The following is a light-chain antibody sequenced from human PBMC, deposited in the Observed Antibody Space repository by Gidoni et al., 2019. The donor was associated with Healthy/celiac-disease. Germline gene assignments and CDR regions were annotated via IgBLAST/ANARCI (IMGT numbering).Light chain of an antibody. CDR2: AAS. J-gene: IGKJ1*01. Sequence: EIVLTQSPATLSLSPGERATLSCRASPSVSSYLAWYPQKPGQAPRLLIYAASNRDTGIPARFSGSGSGTDFTLTISSLEPEDFAVYYCQQRSNWPPWTFGQGTKVEIK. V-gene: IGKV3-11*01. CDR3: QQRSNWPPWT. CDR1: PSVSSY.